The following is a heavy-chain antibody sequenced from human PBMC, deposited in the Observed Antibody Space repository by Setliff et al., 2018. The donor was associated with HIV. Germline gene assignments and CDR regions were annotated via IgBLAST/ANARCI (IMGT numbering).Heavy chain of an antibody. D-gene: IGHD2-8*02. CDR3: ARVGSYWSTFDY. J-gene: IGHJ4*02. V-gene: IGHV7-4-1*02. CDR2: INTETGNP. CDR1: GYTFTTYG. Sequence: EASVKVSCKASGYTFTTYGISWVRQAPGQGPEWMGWINTETGNPMYVQGFRGRLVFSLDSSVNTAYLQINSLKTEDTAMYYCARVGSYWSTFDYWGQGALVTVSS.